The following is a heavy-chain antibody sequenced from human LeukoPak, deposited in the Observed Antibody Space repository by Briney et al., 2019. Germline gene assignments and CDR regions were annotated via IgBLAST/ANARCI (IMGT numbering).Heavy chain of an antibody. V-gene: IGHV3-30*02. CDR2: IRYDGSNK. J-gene: IGHJ6*03. Sequence: GGSLRLSCAASGFTFSSYGMHWVRQAPGKGLEWVAFIRYDGSNKYYADSVKGRFTISRDNSKNTLYLQMNSLRAEDTAVYYCAKDASSQPSPSYYYYYMDVWGKGTTVTVSS. CDR1: GFTFSSYG. CDR3: AKDASSQPSPSYYYYYMDV. D-gene: IGHD6-19*01.